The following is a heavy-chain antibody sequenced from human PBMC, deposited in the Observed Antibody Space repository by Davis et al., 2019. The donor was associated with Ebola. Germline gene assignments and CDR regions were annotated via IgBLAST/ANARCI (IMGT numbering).Heavy chain of an antibody. J-gene: IGHJ3*02. V-gene: IGHV3-72*01. Sequence: GESLKISCAASGFTFSDHYMDWVRQAPGQGMEWVARIRNKANSYTTEYAASVKGRFTISRDDSKNSHYLQMNSLETEDTAVYYCARGSVGTAFRAFDMWGQGTMVTVSS. D-gene: IGHD5-18*01. CDR2: IRNKANSYTT. CDR1: GFTFSDHY. CDR3: ARGSVGTAFRAFDM.